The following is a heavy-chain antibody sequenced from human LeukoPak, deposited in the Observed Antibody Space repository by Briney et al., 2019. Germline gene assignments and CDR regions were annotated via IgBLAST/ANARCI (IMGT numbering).Heavy chain of an antibody. D-gene: IGHD2-2*01. J-gene: IGHJ6*03. Sequence: PGGSLRLSRAASGFTFSSYWMSWVRQAPGKGLEWVASIKQDGSEKYYVDSVKGRFTISRDNAKNSLYLQMNSLRAEDTAVYYCAKAGVVPAARGYYMDVWGKGTTVTVSS. CDR3: AKAGVVPAARGYYMDV. V-gene: IGHV3-7*01. CDR2: IKQDGSEK. CDR1: GFTFSSYW.